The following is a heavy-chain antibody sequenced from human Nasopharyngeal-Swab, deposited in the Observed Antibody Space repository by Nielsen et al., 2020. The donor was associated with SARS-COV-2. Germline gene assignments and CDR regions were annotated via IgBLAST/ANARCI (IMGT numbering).Heavy chain of an antibody. CDR3: AKEAGYYDILTGYYLSLGYGMDV. CDR2: IPYDGSNK. V-gene: IGHV3-30*18. D-gene: IGHD3-9*01. CDR1: GFTFSSYG. J-gene: IGHJ6*02. Sequence: GESLKISCAASGFTFSSYGMHWVRQAPGKGLEWVAVIPYDGSNKYYADSVKGRFTISRDNSKNTLYLQMNSLRAEDTAVYYCAKEAGYYDILTGYYLSLGYGMDVWGQGTTVTVSS.